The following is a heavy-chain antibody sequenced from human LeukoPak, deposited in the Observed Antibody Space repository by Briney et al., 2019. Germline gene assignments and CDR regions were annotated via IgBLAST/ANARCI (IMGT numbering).Heavy chain of an antibody. J-gene: IGHJ4*02. D-gene: IGHD6-13*01. CDR2: IYENGGTT. CDR1: GFTFRSHA. Sequence: GGSLRLSCVGSGFTFRSHAMSWVRQAPEKGLEFVSGIYENGGTTYYADSVKGRFSISRDNSKNSLFLQMNSLRAEDTAVYYCARGPLIAAAGTWWGQGTLVTVSS. CDR3: ARGPLIAAAGTW. V-gene: IGHV3-23*01.